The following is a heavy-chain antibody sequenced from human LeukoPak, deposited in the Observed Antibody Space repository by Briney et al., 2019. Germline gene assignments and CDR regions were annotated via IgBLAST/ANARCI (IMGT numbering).Heavy chain of an antibody. CDR1: GGSFSGYY. J-gene: IGHJ4*02. CDR3: ARGQGYSGGADY. CDR2: INHSGST. V-gene: IGHV4-34*01. Sequence: PSETLSLTCAVSGGSFSGYYWSWIRQPPGKGLEWIGEINHSGSTNYNPSLKSRVTISVDTSKNQFSLKLSSVTAADTAVYYCARGQGYSGGADYWGQGTLVTVSS. D-gene: IGHD5-12*01.